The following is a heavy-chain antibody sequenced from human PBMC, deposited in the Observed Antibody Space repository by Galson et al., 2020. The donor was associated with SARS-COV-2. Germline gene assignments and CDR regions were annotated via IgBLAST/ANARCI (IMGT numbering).Heavy chain of an antibody. D-gene: IGHD1-26*01. CDR2: FYYSGRS. CDR1: GDSISSSSYY. V-gene: IGHV4-39*01. CDR3: ARQGNSGRAFDI. J-gene: IGHJ3*02. Sequence: SETLSLTCIVSGDSISSSSYYWAWIRQPPGKGLEWIGSFYYSGRSYYNPSLKSRVTISVDASKNQFSLQLNSVTAADTAVYLCARQGNSGRAFDIWGQGTMVTDSS.